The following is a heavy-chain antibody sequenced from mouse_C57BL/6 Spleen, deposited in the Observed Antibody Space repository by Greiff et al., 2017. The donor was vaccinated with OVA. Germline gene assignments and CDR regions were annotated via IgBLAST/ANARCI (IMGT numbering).Heavy chain of an antibody. V-gene: IGHV2-2*01. CDR1: GFSLTSYG. D-gene: IGHD1-1*01. CDR2: IWSGGST. J-gene: IGHJ4*01. CDR3: AREGNYGSSLLMDY. Sequence: VMLVESGPGLVQPSQSLSITCTVSGFSLTSYGVHWVRQSPGKGLEWLGVIWSGGSTDYNAAFISRLSISKDNSKSQVFFKMNSLQADDTAIYYCAREGNYGSSLLMDYWGQGTSVTVSS.